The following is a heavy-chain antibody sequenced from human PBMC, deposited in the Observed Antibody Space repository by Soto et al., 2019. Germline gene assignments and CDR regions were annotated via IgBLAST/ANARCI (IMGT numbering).Heavy chain of an antibody. CDR3: ARRVARGGWYLDGAVYYFDY. D-gene: IGHD6-19*01. CDR1: GGSISSSSYY. CDR2: IYYSGST. Sequence: PSETLSLTCTVSGGSISSSSYYWGWIRQPPGKGLEWIGSIYYSGSTYYNPSLKSRVTISVDTSKNQFSLKLSSVTAADTAVYYCARRVARGGWYLDGAVYYFDYWGQGTLVTVSS. V-gene: IGHV4-39*01. J-gene: IGHJ4*02.